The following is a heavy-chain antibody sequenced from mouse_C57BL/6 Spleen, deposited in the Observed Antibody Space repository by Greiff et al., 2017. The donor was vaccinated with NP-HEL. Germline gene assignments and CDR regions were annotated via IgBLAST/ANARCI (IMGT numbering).Heavy chain of an antibody. J-gene: IGHJ2*01. Sequence: EVQVVESGGGLVKPGGSLKLSCAASGFTFSSYTMSWVRQTPEKRLEWVATISGGGGNTYYPDSVKGRFTISRDNAKNTLYLQMSSLRSEDTALYYCARLYYGYSFDYWGQGTTLTVSS. CDR1: GFTFSSYT. CDR2: ISGGGGNT. CDR3: ARLYYGYSFDY. V-gene: IGHV5-9*01. D-gene: IGHD2-2*01.